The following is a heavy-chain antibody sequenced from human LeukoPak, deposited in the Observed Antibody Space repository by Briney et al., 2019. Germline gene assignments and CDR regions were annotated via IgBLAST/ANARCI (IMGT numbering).Heavy chain of an antibody. V-gene: IGHV3-30*04. CDR2: ISYDGNNK. D-gene: IGHD4-23*01. Sequence: PGGSLRLSCAASGFTVSTYAMHWVRQAPGKGLEWVAVISYDGNNKYYADSVKGRFTISRDNAKNSLYLQINSLRDEDTAVYYCAAERRGSSYYDGKEAFDHWGQGTLVAVSS. CDR3: AAERRGSSYYDGKEAFDH. CDR1: GFTVSTYA. J-gene: IGHJ4*02.